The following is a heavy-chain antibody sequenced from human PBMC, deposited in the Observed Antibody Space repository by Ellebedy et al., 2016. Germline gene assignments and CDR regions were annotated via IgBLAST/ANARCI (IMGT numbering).Heavy chain of an antibody. V-gene: IGHV4-30-4*01. CDR1: GGSISSGDYY. CDR3: ATHGADSGYDFGY. Sequence: SETLSLXXTVSGGSISSGDYYWSWIRQPPGKGLEWIGYIYYSGSTYYNPSLKSRVTISGDTSKKQFSLNLISATAADTAVYYCATHGADSGYDFGYWGQGILVTVSS. J-gene: IGHJ4*02. D-gene: IGHD5-12*01. CDR2: IYYSGST.